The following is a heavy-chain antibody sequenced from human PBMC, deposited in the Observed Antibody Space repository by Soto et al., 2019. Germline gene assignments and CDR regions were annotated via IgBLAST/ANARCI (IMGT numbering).Heavy chain of an antibody. J-gene: IGHJ4*02. CDR1: GFTFSNAW. V-gene: IGHV3-15*01. Sequence: GGSLRLSCAASGFTFSNAWMSWVRQAPGKGLEWVGRIKSKTDGGTTDYAAPVKGRFTISRDDSKNTLYLQMNSLKTEDTAVYYCTTDSYYDFWSGYWKGFRYYFDYWGQGTLVTVSS. D-gene: IGHD3-3*01. CDR2: IKSKTDGGTT. CDR3: TTDSYYDFWSGYWKGFRYYFDY.